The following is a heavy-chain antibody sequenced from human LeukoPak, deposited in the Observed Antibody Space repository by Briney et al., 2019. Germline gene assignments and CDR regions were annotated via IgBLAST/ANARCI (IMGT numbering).Heavy chain of an antibody. J-gene: IGHJ4*02. V-gene: IGHV3-66*01. CDR2: IYSGGST. CDR3: ARDAAYYGSGSYSY. Sequence: GGSLRLSCAASGFTVSSNYMSWVRQAPGKWLEWVSAIYSGGSTYYADSVKGRFTISRDNSKNTLYLQMNSLRAEDKAVYYCARDAAYYGSGSYSYWGQGTLVTVSS. D-gene: IGHD3-10*01. CDR1: GFTVSSNY.